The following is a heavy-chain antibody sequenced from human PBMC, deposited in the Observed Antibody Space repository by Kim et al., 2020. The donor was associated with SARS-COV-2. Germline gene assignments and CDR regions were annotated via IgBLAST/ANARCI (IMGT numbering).Heavy chain of an antibody. CDR3: ARGYSSSYFDY. D-gene: IGHD6-13*01. V-gene: IGHV4-34*01. J-gene: IGHJ4*02. CDR1: GGSFSGYY. CDR2: INHSGST. Sequence: SETLSLTCAVYGGSFSGYYWSWIRQPPGKGLEWIGEINHSGSTNYNPSLKSRVTISVDTSKNQFSLKLSSVTAADTAVYYCARGYSSSYFDYWGQGTLVTVSS.